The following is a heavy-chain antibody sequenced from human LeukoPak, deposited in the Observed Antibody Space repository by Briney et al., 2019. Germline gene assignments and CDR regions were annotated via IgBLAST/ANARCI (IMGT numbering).Heavy chain of an antibody. CDR2: INHSGST. J-gene: IGHJ4*02. Sequence: SETLSLTCAVYGGSFSGYYWSWIRQPPGKGLEWIGEINHSGSTNYNPSLKSRVTISVDTSKNQFSLKLSSVTAADTAMYYCARHEGDGYNRLMVDYWGQGTLVTVSS. D-gene: IGHD5-24*01. CDR3: ARHEGDGYNRLMVDY. V-gene: IGHV4-34*01. CDR1: GGSFSGYY.